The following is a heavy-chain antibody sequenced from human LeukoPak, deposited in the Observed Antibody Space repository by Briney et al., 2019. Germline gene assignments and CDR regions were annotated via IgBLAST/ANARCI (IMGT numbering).Heavy chain of an antibody. CDR2: IYYSGST. Sequence: PSETLSLTCTVSGGSTSTYYWNWIRQPPGKGLEYIGYIYYSGSTNYNPSLKSRVTISVDTSKNQFSLKLTSVTAADTAVYYCARTTEGGYTYGYFYYYYMDVWGKGTTVTISS. CDR1: GGSTSTYY. J-gene: IGHJ6*03. V-gene: IGHV4-59*01. D-gene: IGHD5-18*01. CDR3: ARTTEGGYTYGYFYYYYMDV.